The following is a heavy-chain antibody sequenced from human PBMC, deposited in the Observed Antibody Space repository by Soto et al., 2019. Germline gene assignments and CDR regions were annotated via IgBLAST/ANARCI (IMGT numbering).Heavy chain of an antibody. CDR2: INHSGST. CDR3: ARGRKRRWLPVPTIMDHYYGMDV. D-gene: IGHD5-12*01. J-gene: IGHJ6*02. Sequence: PSETLSLTCAVDGGSFRGYYWSWIRQPPGKGLEGIGEINHSGSTNYNPSLKSRVTISVDTSKNQFSLKLSSVTAADTAVYYCARGRKRRWLPVPTIMDHYYGMDVWGQGTTVTVSS. V-gene: IGHV4-34*01. CDR1: GGSFRGYY.